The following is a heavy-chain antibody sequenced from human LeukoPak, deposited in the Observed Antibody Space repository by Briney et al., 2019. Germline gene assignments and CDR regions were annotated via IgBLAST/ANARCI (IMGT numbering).Heavy chain of an antibody. CDR1: GFTFSSSW. V-gene: IGHV3-33*08. J-gene: IGHJ4*02. Sequence: PGGSLRLSCAASGFTFSSSWMYWVRQAPGKGLEWVAVIWYDGSNKYYADSVKGRFTISRNNSKNTLYLQMNSLRAEDTAVYYCARDHGTRRYFDYWGQGTLVTVSS. D-gene: IGHD1-7*01. CDR2: IWYDGSNK. CDR3: ARDHGTRRYFDY.